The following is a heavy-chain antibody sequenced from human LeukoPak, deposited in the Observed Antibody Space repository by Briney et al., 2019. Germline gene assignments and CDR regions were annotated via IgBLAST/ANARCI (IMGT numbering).Heavy chain of an antibody. CDR1: GFTFSSYW. Sequence: GGSLRLSCAASGFTFSSYWMNWARQAPGKGLEWVASINHNGNVNYYVDPVKGRFTISRDNAKNSLYLQMSNLRAEDTAVYYCATPLDYYDSSGYHQGGDWGQGTLVTVSS. J-gene: IGHJ4*02. CDR3: ATPLDYYDSSGYHQGGD. CDR2: INHNGNVN. V-gene: IGHV3-7*03. D-gene: IGHD3-22*01.